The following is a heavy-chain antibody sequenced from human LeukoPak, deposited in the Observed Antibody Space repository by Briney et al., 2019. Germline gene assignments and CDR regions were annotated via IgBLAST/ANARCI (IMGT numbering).Heavy chain of an antibody. CDR3: ARLGGYDYPEGDY. D-gene: IGHD5-12*01. CDR1: GGSISSSSYY. J-gene: IGHJ4*02. Sequence: SETLSLTCTVSGGSISSSSYYWGWIRQPPGKGLEWIGSIYYSGSTYYNPSLKSRVTISVDTSKNQFSLKLSSVTAADTAVYYCARLGGYDYPEGDYWGQGTLVTVSS. CDR2: IYYSGST. V-gene: IGHV4-39*01.